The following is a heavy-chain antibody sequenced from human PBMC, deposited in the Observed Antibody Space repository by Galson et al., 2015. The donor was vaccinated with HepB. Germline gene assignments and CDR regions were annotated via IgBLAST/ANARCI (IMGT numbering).Heavy chain of an antibody. Sequence: SVKVSCKASGYTFTSYDINWVRQATGQGLEWMGWMNPNSGNTGYAQKFQGRVTMTRNTSISTAYMELSSLRSEDTAVYYCARGRGSAALYYMDVWGKGTTVTVSS. J-gene: IGHJ6*03. CDR2: MNPNSGNT. CDR1: GYTFTSYD. CDR3: ARGRGSAALYYMDV. V-gene: IGHV1-8*01. D-gene: IGHD6-19*01.